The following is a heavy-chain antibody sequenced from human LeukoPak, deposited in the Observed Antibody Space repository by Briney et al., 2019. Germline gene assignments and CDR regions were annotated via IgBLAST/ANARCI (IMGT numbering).Heavy chain of an antibody. Sequence: PGGSLRLSCAASGFTFSSYAMSWVRQAPGKGLEWVSAISGSGGSTYYADSVKGRFTISRDNSKNTLYLQMNSLRAEDTALYYCAKDPSSAAALQYNWFDPWGQGTLVTVSS. CDR1: GFTFSSYA. D-gene: IGHD6-13*01. CDR3: AKDPSSAAALQYNWFDP. J-gene: IGHJ5*02. CDR2: ISGSGGST. V-gene: IGHV3-23*01.